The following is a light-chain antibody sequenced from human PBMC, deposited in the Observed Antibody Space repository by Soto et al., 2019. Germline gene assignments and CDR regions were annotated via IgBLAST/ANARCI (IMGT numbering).Light chain of an antibody. J-gene: IGLJ3*02. CDR3: CSHSSSITWM. V-gene: IGLV2-14*01. CDR2: EVS. CDR1: SSDVGAYNY. Sequence: QSALTQPASVSGSPGQSITISCTGTSSDVGAYNYVSWYQQHPGKAPKLMIYEVSNRPSGLSNRFSGSKSGNTASLIISGLQAEDEADYYCCSHSSSITWMFGGGTKLTVL.